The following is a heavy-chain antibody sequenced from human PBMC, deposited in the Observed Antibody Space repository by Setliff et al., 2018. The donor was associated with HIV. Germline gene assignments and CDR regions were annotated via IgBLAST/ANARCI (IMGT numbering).Heavy chain of an antibody. Sequence: GGSLRLSCAASGFTFNTYAMSWVRQAPGKGLEWVSVISGSGGSTFYADSVKGRFTISRDNSKNTLYLQMNSLRAEDTAVYYCARDFRVDCSGGSCLGYWGQGTLVTVSS. V-gene: IGHV3-23*01. CDR2: ISGSGGST. J-gene: IGHJ4*02. CDR1: GFTFNTYA. D-gene: IGHD2-15*01. CDR3: ARDFRVDCSGGSCLGY.